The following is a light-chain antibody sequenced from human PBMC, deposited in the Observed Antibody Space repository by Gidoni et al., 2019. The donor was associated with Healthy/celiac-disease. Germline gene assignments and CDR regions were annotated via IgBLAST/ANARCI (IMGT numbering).Light chain of an antibody. CDR2: DAS. J-gene: IGKJ4*01. CDR3: QQRSNTIT. CDR1: QSISSY. Sequence: IVLQPSPATLFSSPGETATRSGRPSQSISSYLAWYQQKPDQAPRLLIYDASNRAAGIPARFSSGGSGADFTITISSLEPEDFAVYCCQQRSNTITFGGGTKVEIK. V-gene: IGKV3-11*01.